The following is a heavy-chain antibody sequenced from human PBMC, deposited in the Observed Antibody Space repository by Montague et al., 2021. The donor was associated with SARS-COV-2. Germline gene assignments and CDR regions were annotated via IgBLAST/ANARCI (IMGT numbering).Heavy chain of an antibody. CDR1: GFTFNNYW. V-gene: IGHV3-74*01. D-gene: IGHD6-19*01. Sequence: SLRLSCAASGFTFNNYWTHWVRQVPRRGLLWVSRINRDGSSTTYADSVKGRFTISRDNAKNTLYLQVNSLRDDDTAVYYCAREAYNSGDFDFWGQGTLVTVSS. CDR2: INRDGSST. CDR3: AREAYNSGDFDF. J-gene: IGHJ4*02.